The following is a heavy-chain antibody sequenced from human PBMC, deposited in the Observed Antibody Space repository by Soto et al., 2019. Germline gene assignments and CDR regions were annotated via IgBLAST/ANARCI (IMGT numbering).Heavy chain of an antibody. CDR2: IDTDGGGT. CDR1: GFTFRSHR. D-gene: IGHD4-17*01. CDR3: ATVFDV. Sequence: EVQLVESGGGLVQPGGSLRVSCAASGFTFRSHRIHWVRQAPGKGLEWVSRIDTDGGGTSYADSVKGRFTISTDNAENTVYLQMNGMRVEDTVVYYCATVFDVWGQGTLVNVSS. V-gene: IGHV3-74*01. J-gene: IGHJ4*02.